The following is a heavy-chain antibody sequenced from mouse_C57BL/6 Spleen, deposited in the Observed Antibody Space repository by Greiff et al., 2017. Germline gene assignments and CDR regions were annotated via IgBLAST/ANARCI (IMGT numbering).Heavy chain of an antibody. CDR3: TTSGNYPFAY. Sequence: EVQLQESGEGLVKPGGSLKLSCAASGFTFSSYAMSWVRQTPEKRLAWVAYISSGGDYIYYADTVKGRFTISRDNARNTLDLQMSSLKSEDTAMYYCTTSGNYPFAYWGQGTLVTVSA. V-gene: IGHV5-9-1*02. CDR2: ISSGGDYI. CDR1: GFTFSSYA. J-gene: IGHJ3*01. D-gene: IGHD2-1*01.